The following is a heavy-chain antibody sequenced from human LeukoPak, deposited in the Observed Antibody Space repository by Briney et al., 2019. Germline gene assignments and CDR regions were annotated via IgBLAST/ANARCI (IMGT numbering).Heavy chain of an antibody. D-gene: IGHD3-16*01. CDR1: GYSFTSYW. CDR2: INSDGSTT. Sequence: GESLKISCKGSGYSFTSYWIGWVRQMPGKGLVWVSRINSDGSTTTYADSVKGRFTISRDNANNTLYLQMNSLRAEDTAVYYCARVSGGLPLWGQGTMVTVSS. V-gene: IGHV3-74*01. J-gene: IGHJ3*01. CDR3: ARVSGGLPL.